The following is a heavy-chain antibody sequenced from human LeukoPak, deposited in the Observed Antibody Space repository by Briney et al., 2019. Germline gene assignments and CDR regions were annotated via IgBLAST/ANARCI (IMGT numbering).Heavy chain of an antibody. Sequence: ASVKVSCKTSGYTFTDYYIHWARQAPGQGLEWMGWINPESGGTSYAQHFQGRVTMTRDTSISTAYMDLSRLKSDDTAVYYCARDRSRGYSYGLESLHWGQGTLVTVSS. D-gene: IGHD5-18*01. CDR3: ARDRSRGYSYGLESLH. CDR2: INPESGGT. J-gene: IGHJ4*02. CDR1: GYTFTDYY. V-gene: IGHV1-2*02.